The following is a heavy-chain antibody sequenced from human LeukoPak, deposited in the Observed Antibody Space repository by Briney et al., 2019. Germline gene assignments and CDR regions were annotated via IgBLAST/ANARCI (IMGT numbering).Heavy chain of an antibody. CDR1: GFTFSTNY. J-gene: IGHJ4*02. CDR2: VYSGGST. CDR3: ASGGHSYGSAFDY. V-gene: IGHV3-66*01. D-gene: IGHD5-18*01. Sequence: GGSLRLSCAASGFTFSTNYMSWVRQAPGKGLEWVSVVYSGGSTYYSDSVKGRFTISRDNSKNTLYVQMDSLRAEDTAVYYCASGGHSYGSAFDYWGQGTLVTVSS.